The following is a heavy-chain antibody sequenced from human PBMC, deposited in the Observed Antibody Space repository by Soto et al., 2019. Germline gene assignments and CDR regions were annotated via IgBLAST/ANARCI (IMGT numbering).Heavy chain of an antibody. Sequence: QVQLVESGGGLVKPGGSLRLSCAASGIVFSDYMSWVRQAPGKGLEWLSYISGSGRTIYSADSVKGRFTISRDNATTSLYLQMNNVGTEDAAVYYCARLPLPWGWFDPWGQGTLVTVSS. CDR1: GIVFSDY. J-gene: IGHJ5*02. V-gene: IGHV3-11*01. CDR3: ARLPLPWGWFDP. CDR2: ISGSGRTI. D-gene: IGHD3-16*01.